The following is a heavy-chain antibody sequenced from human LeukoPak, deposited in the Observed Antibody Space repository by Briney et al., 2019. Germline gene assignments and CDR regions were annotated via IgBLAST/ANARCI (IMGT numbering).Heavy chain of an antibody. Sequence: SSETLSLTCAVYGGSFTGYFWTWIRQPPGKGLEWIGEINHSGSTNYSPSLKSRVTIPLDTSRNQFSLKLSSVTAADTAVYYCARRGGVDYWGQGTLVTVSS. D-gene: IGHD3-10*01. CDR1: GGSFTGYF. J-gene: IGHJ4*02. CDR3: ARRGGVDY. CDR2: INHSGST. V-gene: IGHV4-34*01.